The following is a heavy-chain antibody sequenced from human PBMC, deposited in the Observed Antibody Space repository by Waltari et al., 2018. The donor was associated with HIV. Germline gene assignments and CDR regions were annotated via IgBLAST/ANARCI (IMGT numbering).Heavy chain of an antibody. V-gene: IGHV3-21*01. D-gene: IGHD4-17*01. CDR2: ISGGSTYA. CDR1: GFSFGDYS. Sequence: EVDLVESEGGLVKPGGSLRLSCAGSGFSFGDYSMIWVRQAPGKGLEWVAVISGGSTYAYYRDSVKGRFTVSRDNAEKTLYLQMNSLRVEDTAVYYCARAPPHTGQGYGLDVWGQGTTVTVS. J-gene: IGHJ6*02. CDR3: ARAPPHTGQGYGLDV.